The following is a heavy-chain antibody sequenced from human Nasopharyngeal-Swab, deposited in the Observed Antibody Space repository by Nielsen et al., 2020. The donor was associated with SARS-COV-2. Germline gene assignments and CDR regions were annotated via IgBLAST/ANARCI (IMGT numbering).Heavy chain of an antibody. CDR1: AFTFSSYS. V-gene: IGHV3-21*01. J-gene: IGHJ2*01. CDR3: ARESFGDYEWYFDL. Sequence: GESLKISCAASAFTFSSYSINCVRQAPGKGLEWVSSISSSTYIYYADSVKGRFTVSRDNAKNSLYLQMNSLRAEDTAVYYCARESFGDYEWYFDLWGRGTLVTVSS. D-gene: IGHD4-17*01. CDR2: ISSSTYI.